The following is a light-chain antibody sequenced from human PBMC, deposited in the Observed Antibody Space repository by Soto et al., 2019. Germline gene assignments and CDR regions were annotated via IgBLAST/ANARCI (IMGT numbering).Light chain of an antibody. CDR2: GVS. J-gene: IGLJ1*01. CDR1: RSDIGSYNY. Sequence: LTQPGSVCGSPGESITISYSGTRSDIGSYNYVAWYQQFPGKTPKILIYGVSNRPSGVSSRFSGSKSGNTASLTISGLQAEDEADYYCISYTGSSTSYVFGSGTKVTV. V-gene: IGLV2-14*01. CDR3: ISYTGSSTSYV.